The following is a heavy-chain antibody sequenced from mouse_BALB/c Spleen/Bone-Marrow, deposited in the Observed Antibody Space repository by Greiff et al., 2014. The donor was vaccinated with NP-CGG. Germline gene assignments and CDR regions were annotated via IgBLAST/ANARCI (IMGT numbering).Heavy chain of an antibody. D-gene: IGHD2-3*01. CDR3: AKEGVYDPIDY. CDR2: INPTSDYT. J-gene: IGHJ3*01. Sequence: QVQLQQPGAELARPGASVKMSCEASGYTFSFYTLYWVKQRPGQGLEWMGYINPTSDYTDYNQKFKDKATLTADKSSSTACMQQNNLTSEDSAINYCAKEGVYDPIDYWGQGTLVTVSA. V-gene: IGHV1-4*01. CDR1: GYTFSFYT.